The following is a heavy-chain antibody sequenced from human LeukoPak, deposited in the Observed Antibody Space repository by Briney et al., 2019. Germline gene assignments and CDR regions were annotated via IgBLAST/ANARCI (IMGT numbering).Heavy chain of an antibody. CDR3: ARYSSREYYYGMDV. V-gene: IGHV1-69*10. Sequence: VASVKVSCTASGVTFSNYAISWVRQATGQGLEWMGGIIPILGIANYAQKFQGRVTITADKSTSTAYTELSSLRSEDTAVYYCARYSSREYYYGMDVWGQGTTVTVSS. CDR2: IIPILGIA. J-gene: IGHJ6*02. D-gene: IGHD6-13*01. CDR1: GVTFSNYA.